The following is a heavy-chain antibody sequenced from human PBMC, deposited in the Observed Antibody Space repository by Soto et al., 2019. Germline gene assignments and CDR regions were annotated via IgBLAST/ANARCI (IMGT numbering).Heavy chain of an antibody. Sequence: QVQLVQSGAELKRPGASVKVSCKASGYTFTGHYIHWVRQAPGQGPEWMGWINPNSGATKFGQKLQDRVTLTRDTSISTDYMALTRLTADDTAVYFCARAGNAFCNTEGGPHYYGVDVWGQGTTVVVS. CDR2: INPNSGAT. CDR3: ARAGNAFCNTEGGPHYYGVDV. J-gene: IGHJ6*02. V-gene: IGHV1-2*02. CDR1: GYTFTGHY. D-gene: IGHD2-8*02.